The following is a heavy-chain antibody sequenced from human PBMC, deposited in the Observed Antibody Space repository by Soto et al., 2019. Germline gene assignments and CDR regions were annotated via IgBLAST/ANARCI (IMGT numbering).Heavy chain of an antibody. D-gene: IGHD3-3*01. CDR1: GFTVSSNY. CDR2: IYSGGST. J-gene: IGHJ1*01. V-gene: IGHV3-66*01. Sequence: HPGGSLRLSCAASGFTVSSNYMSWVRQAPGKGLEWVSVIYSGGSTYYADSVKGRFTISRDNSKNTLYLQMNSLRAEDTAVYYCARDLDPATGPFQHWGQGTLVTVSS. CDR3: ARDLDPATGPFQH.